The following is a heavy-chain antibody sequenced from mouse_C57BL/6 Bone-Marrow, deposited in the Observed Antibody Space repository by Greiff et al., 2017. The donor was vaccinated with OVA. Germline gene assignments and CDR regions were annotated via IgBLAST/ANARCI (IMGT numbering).Heavy chain of an antibody. CDR2: IYPGGGYT. V-gene: IGHV1-63*01. CDR3: ATYYGSSLYAMDY. J-gene: IGHJ4*01. Sequence: QVQLKQSGAELVRPGTSVKMSCKASGYTFTNYWIGWAKQRPGHGLEWIGDIYPGGGYTNYNEKFKGKATLTADKSSSTAYMQFSSLTSEDSAIYYCATYYGSSLYAMDYWGQGTSVTVSS. D-gene: IGHD1-1*01. CDR1: GYTFTNYW.